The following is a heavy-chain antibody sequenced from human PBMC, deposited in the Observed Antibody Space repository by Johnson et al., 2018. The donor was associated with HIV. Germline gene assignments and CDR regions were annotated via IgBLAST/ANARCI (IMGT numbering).Heavy chain of an antibody. CDR3: AKEGTTMEVDI. D-gene: IGHD3-10*01. Sequence: QVQLVESGGGLVNPGGSLRLSCAASGFSFSDYYMSWIRQAPGKGLEWVSYITSSGSTLYYADSVKGRFTISRDNAKNSLSLQMNSLRAEDTAVYYCAKEGTTMEVDIWGQGTTVTVSS. CDR1: GFSFSDYY. CDR2: ITSSGSTL. V-gene: IGHV3-11*04. J-gene: IGHJ3*02.